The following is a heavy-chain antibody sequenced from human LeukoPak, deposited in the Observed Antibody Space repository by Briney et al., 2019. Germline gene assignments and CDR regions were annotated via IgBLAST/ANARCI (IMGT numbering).Heavy chain of an antibody. V-gene: IGHV3-15*01. J-gene: IGHJ4*02. CDR1: GFTFMRYT. Sequence: PGGSLRLSCAASGFTFMRYTMSWVRQAPGKGLEWVGRIKAKAHGGTIEYAAPVKGRFTISRDDSKNTLYLQMNSLKTEDTAVYYCTTDGVGVEGATYDNWGQGTLVSVSS. D-gene: IGHD1-26*01. CDR3: TTDGVGVEGATYDN. CDR2: IKAKAHGGTI.